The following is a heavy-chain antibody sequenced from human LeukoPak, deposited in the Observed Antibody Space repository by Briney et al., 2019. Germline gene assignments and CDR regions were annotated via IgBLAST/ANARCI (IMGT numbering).Heavy chain of an antibody. D-gene: IGHD3-10*01. CDR1: GYTLTELS. V-gene: IGHV1-24*01. Sequence: ASVKVSCKVSGYTLTELSMHWVRQAPGKGLEWMGGFDPEDGETIYAQKFQGRVTMTEDTSTDTAYMGLSSLRSEDTAVYYCATGSYYGSGRGFQHWGQGTLVTVSS. CDR3: ATGSYYGSGRGFQH. CDR2: FDPEDGET. J-gene: IGHJ1*01.